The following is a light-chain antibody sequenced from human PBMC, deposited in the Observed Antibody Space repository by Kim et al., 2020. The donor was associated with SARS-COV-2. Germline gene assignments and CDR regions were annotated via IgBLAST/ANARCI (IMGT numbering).Light chain of an antibody. CDR2: ASN. Sequence: ASDQPATITCRGGSLRSSDASWYQLRPGQAPVLVIYASNNRPSGIPDRFSGSTSGSTSSLSITGAQAEDEADYYCHSRQSSSKQMLFGGGTKVTVL. CDR3: HSRQSSSKQML. J-gene: IGLJ2*01. V-gene: IGLV3-19*01. CDR1: SLRSSD.